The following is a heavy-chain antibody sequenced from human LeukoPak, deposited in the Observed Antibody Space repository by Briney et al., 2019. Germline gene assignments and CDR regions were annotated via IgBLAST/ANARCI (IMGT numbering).Heavy chain of an antibody. J-gene: IGHJ4*02. CDR1: GFTVSSNY. CDR3: ARDRWGLPDY. Sequence: GGSLRLSCAASGFTVSSNYMSWVRQAPGKGLEWVSVIYSGGSTYYADSVKGRFTISRDNSKNTLHLQMNSLRAEDTAVYYCARDRWGLPDYWGQGTLVTVSS. V-gene: IGHV3-53*01. CDR2: IYSGGST. D-gene: IGHD3-16*01.